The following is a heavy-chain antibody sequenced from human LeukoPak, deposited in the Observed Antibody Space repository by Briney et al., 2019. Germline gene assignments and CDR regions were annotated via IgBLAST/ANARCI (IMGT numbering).Heavy chain of an antibody. CDR3: AKLGGYDILTGDAFDI. D-gene: IGHD3-9*01. Sequence: GESLKISCKGSGYSFTSYWIGWVRQMPGKGLGWMGIIYPGDSDTRYSPSFQGQVTISADKSISTAYLQWSSLKASDTAMYYCAKLGGYDILTGDAFDIWGQGIMVTVSS. J-gene: IGHJ3*02. CDR1: GYSFTSYW. CDR2: IYPGDSDT. V-gene: IGHV5-51*01.